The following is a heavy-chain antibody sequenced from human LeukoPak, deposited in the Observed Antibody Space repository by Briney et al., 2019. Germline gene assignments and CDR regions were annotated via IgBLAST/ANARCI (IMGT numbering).Heavy chain of an antibody. D-gene: IGHD3-16*01. V-gene: IGHV3-74*01. CDR1: GFTFSNYW. CDR3: VRDLILVWTPGDDFDH. CDR2: INERATII. J-gene: IGHJ4*02. Sequence: GGSLRLSCAASGFTFSNYWMHWVRQAPGKGLEWVSRINERATIISCADSVKGRFTISRENARNTLYLQMNSLTAEDTAVYYCVRDLILVWTPGDDFDHWGQGTLVTVSS.